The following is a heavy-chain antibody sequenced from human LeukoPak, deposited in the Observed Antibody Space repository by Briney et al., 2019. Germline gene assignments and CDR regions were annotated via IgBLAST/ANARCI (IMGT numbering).Heavy chain of an antibody. CDR3: AGEIVGSSGWFDP. CDR2: IYYSGST. Sequence: SETLSLTCTVSGGSISSYYWSWIRQPPGKGLEWIGYIYYSGSTNYNPSLKSRVTISVDTSKNQFSLKLSSVTAADTAVYYCAGEIVGSSGWFDPWGQGTLVTVSS. D-gene: IGHD3-22*01. V-gene: IGHV4-59*12. CDR1: GGSISSYY. J-gene: IGHJ5*02.